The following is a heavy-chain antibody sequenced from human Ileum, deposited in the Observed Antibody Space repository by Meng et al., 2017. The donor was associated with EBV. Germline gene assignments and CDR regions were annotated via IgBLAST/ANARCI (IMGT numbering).Heavy chain of an antibody. V-gene: IGHV4-4*02. Sequence: QVRLQGWGPGLVKPSGTRSLTCAVAGDSISSNNWWSCVPQPPGKGLEWIGEIYHSGSTNYNPSFKSRVTMSVDKSKNQISLNLSSVTAADTAVYYCASGRDYAWHSWGRGTLVTVSS. D-gene: IGHD4-17*01. CDR2: IYHSGST. CDR3: ASGRDYAWHS. J-gene: IGHJ4*02. CDR1: GDSISSNNW.